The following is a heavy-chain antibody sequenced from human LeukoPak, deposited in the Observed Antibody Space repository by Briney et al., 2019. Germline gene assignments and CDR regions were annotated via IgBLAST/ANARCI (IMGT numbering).Heavy chain of an antibody. CDR2: IYYSGST. CDR1: GGSISSGDYY. Sequence: PSETLSLTCTVSGGSISSGDYYWSWIRQPPGKGLEWIGYIYYSGSTYYNPSLKSRVTISVDTSKNQFSLKLSSVTAADTAVYYCARGYSYYYDSSGYYYDYWGQGTLVTVSS. D-gene: IGHD3-22*01. J-gene: IGHJ4*02. V-gene: IGHV4-30-4*01. CDR3: ARGYSYYYDSSGYYYDY.